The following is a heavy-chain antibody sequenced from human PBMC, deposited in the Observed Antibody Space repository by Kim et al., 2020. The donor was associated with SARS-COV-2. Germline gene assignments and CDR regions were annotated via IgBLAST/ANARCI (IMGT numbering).Heavy chain of an antibody. V-gene: IGHV4-39*01. Sequence: TYYNPSLKSRVTISVDTSKNQFSLKLSSVTAADTAVYYCARPYYYYGMDVWGQGTTVTVSS. J-gene: IGHJ6*02. CDR2: T. CDR3: ARPYYYYGMDV.